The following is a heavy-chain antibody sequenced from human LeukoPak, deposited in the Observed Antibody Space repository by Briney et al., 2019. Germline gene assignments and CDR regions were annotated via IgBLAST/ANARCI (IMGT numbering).Heavy chain of an antibody. Sequence: AGGVLRISCSGPGFNLSSKYMSLVRPGSREGLGWVSVIYSGGSTYYADSVKGRFTISRDYSKNTLYLQMNSLRAEDTAVYYCARVGPKGVAQDVWGQGTTVTVSS. CDR2: IYSGGST. V-gene: IGHV3-53*01. D-gene: IGHD5-12*01. CDR3: ARVGPKGVAQDV. J-gene: IGHJ6*02. CDR1: GFNLSSKY.